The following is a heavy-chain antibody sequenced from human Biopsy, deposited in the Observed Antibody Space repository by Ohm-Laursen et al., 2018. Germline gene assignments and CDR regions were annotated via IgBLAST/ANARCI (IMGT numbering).Heavy chain of an antibody. Sequence: GTLSLTCSVSGDSISSSTYYWGWIRQPPGRGLEWIGTIRNTYFRTSLKSRVTMSANTSKNLFSLKLSTVTAADTGVYYCAQTRNDYGGFYFDYWGRGTLVTVSS. CDR1: GDSISSSTYY. CDR3: AQTRNDYGGFYFDY. CDR2: IRNT. D-gene: IGHD4/OR15-4a*01. J-gene: IGHJ4*02. V-gene: IGHV4-39*01.